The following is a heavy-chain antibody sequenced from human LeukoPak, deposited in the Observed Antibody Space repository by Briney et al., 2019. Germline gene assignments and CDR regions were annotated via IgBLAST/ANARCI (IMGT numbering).Heavy chain of an antibody. D-gene: IGHD4-17*01. CDR2: IYPGDFEN. CDR3: ARRGTTVTDDAFDI. CDR1: GYSFTSYW. J-gene: IGHJ3*02. V-gene: IGHV5-51*01. Sequence: GESLKISFKGSGYSFTSYWIGWVGQMPGKGPEWMGIIYPGDFENRYSPSLQGQGTISADKSISTAYLQWSSLKASDTAMYYCARRGTTVTDDAFDIWGQGTMVTVAS.